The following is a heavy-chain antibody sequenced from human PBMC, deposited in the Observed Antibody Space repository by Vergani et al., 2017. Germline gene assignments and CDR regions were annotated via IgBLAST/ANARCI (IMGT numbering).Heavy chain of an antibody. J-gene: IGHJ3*01. Sequence: QVQLQESGPGLVKPSQTLSLTCTVSGASINNDFYYWHWIRQPAGKGLEWIGRIYVSGITDYNSSLQSRVSMSVDTSKNQFSLTLTSVTAADTAVYYCARDKKQLRPRAFD. CDR1: GASINNDFYY. CDR3: ARDKKQLRPRAFD. V-gene: IGHV4-61*02. D-gene: IGHD6-13*01. CDR2: IYVSGIT.